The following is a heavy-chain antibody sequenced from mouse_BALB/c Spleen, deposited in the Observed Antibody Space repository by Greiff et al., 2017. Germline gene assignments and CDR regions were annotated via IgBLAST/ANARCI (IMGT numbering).Heavy chain of an antibody. V-gene: IGHV5-6-4*01. CDR2: ISSGGSYT. D-gene: IGHD2-3*01. Sequence: EVMLVESGGGLVKPGGSLKLSCAASGFTFSSYTMSWVRQTPEKRLEWVATISSGGSYTYYPDSVKGRFTISRDNAKNTLYLQMSSLKSEDTAMYYCTRDLGDGYYGAYWGQGTLVTVSA. CDR1: GFTFSSYT. CDR3: TRDLGDGYYGAY. J-gene: IGHJ3*01.